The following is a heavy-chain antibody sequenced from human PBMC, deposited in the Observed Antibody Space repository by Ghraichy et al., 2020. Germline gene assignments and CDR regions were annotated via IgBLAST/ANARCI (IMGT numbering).Heavy chain of an antibody. J-gene: IGHJ4*02. D-gene: IGHD3-22*01. CDR1: GGSISNYY. CDR3: ARDSFYDSSGYFEDYFDS. V-gene: IGHV4-59*01. Sequence: SETLSLTCTVSGGSISNYYWSWIRQPPGKGLEWIGYRHYSRSTNYNPSLKSRVTISVDTSKNEVSLKMTSVTAAATAVYYCARDSFYDSSGYFEDYFDSWGQGTLVTVSS. CDR2: RHYSRST.